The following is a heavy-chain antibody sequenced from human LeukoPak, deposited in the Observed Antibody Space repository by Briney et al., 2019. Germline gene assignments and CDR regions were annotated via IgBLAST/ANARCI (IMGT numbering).Heavy chain of an antibody. V-gene: IGHV3-48*03. Sequence: GGPLRLSCAASGFTFSSYEMNWVRQAPGKGLEWISYISSSGSIIYYADSVKGRFTISRDNAKNSLYLQMNNLGAEDTAVYYCARRGLPSYYMDVSGKGTTVTVSS. CDR3: ARRGLPSYYMDV. CDR1: GFTFSSYE. CDR2: ISSSGSII. J-gene: IGHJ6*03.